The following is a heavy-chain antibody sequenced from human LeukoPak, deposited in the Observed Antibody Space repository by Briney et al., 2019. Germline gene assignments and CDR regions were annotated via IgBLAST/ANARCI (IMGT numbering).Heavy chain of an antibody. D-gene: IGHD6-19*01. Sequence: TGGSLRLSCAASGFTFSRHWMNWVRQAPGKGLEWVSYISSSGSTIYYADSVKGRFTISRDNAKNSLYLQMNSLRAEDTAVYYCASGGGSSGWYVAVDYWGQGTLVTVSS. V-gene: IGHV3-48*04. CDR3: ASGGGSSGWYVAVDY. CDR1: GFTFSRHW. CDR2: ISSSGSTI. J-gene: IGHJ4*02.